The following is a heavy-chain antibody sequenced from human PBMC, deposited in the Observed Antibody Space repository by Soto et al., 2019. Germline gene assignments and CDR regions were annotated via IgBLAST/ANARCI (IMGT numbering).Heavy chain of an antibody. CDR2: IYSGGST. V-gene: IGHV3-53*01. J-gene: IGHJ6*02. Sequence: GGSLRLSCAASGLTVSSNYMIWVRQAPGKGLEWVSVIYSGGSTYYADSVKGRFTISRDNSKNTLYLQMNSLRAEDTAVYYCARASFRRGMDVWGQGTTVTVSS. CDR1: GLTVSSNY. CDR3: ARASFRRGMDV.